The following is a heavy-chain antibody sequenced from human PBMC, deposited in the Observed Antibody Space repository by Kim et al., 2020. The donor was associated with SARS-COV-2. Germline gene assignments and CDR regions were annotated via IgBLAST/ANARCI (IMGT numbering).Heavy chain of an antibody. CDR3: ARRTIYSSGWYWFDP. CDR1: GGSISSYS. V-gene: IGHV4-59*08. J-gene: IGHJ5*02. CDR2: IYYSGST. Sequence: SETLSLTCTVSGGSISSYSWSWIRQPPGKGLEWIGYIYYSGSTNYNPSLKSRVTISVDTSKNQFSLKLRSVTAADTAVYYCARRTIYSSGWYWFDPWGQGTLVTVSS. D-gene: IGHD6-19*01.